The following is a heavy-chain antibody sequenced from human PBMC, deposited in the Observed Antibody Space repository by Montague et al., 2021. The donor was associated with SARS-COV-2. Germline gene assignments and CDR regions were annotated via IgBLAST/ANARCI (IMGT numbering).Heavy chain of an antibody. D-gene: IGHD4-17*01. Sequence: SETLSLTCIVSGSSVRSYYWSWIRQPPGKGLEWMWYIYDGGSTNYNPSXXSRVTISVDTSKNQFSLKLSSVTAADTAVYYCARENTVTTFGGPYYIDSWGQGTLVTVSA. CDR2: IYDGGST. CDR3: ARENTVTTFGGPYYIDS. J-gene: IGHJ4*02. CDR1: GSSVRSYY. V-gene: IGHV4-59*02.